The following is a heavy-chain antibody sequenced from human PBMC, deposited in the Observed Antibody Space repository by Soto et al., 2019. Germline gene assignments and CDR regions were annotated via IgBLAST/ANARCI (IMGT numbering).Heavy chain of an antibody. D-gene: IGHD2-15*01. CDR3: AIDSDGGY. Sequence: GGSPRLSRAASGFNFSMYSMIWVRQAPGKGLEWVSGISATTGNTYYTNSVKGRFTISRDNFENTLFLQMNNLRAEDTALYYCAIDSDGGYWGQGTLVTVYS. J-gene: IGHJ4*02. V-gene: IGHV3-23*01. CDR1: GFNFSMYS. CDR2: ISATTGNT.